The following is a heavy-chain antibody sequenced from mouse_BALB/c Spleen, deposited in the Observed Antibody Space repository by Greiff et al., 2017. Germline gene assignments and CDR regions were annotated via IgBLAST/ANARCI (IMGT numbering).Heavy chain of an antibody. D-gene: IGHD1-1*01. CDR2: ISCYNGAT. CDR3: ARMRDGSPPY. CDR1: GYSFTGYY. J-gene: IGHJ2*01. V-gene: IGHV1S34*01. Sequence: LVKTGASVKISCKASGYSFTGYYMHWVKQSHGKSLEWIGYISCYNGATSYNRKFKGKATFTVDTSSSTAYMQFNSLTSEDSAVYYCARMRDGSPPYWGQGTTLTVSS.